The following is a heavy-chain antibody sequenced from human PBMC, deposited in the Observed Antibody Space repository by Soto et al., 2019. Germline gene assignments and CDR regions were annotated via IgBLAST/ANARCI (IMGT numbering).Heavy chain of an antibody. CDR1: GFTFSSYA. CDR2: ITSGGSA. Sequence: LRLSCAASGFTFSSYAMSWVRQAPGKGLEWVSSITSGGSAYYAYYADSVKGRFTISRDNSKNTLYLQMISLRAEDTAVYHCVKGGYSSYFDSWGQGTLVTVSS. J-gene: IGHJ4*02. V-gene: IGHV3-23*01. CDR3: VKGGYSSYFDS. D-gene: IGHD6-13*01.